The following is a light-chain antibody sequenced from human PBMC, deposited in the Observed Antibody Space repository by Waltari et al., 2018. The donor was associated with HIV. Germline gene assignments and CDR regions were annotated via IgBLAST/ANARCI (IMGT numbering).Light chain of an antibody. V-gene: IGLV2-14*03. CDR3: SSFSLTSTLV. J-gene: IGLJ1*01. Sequence: QSALTQPASVSGSPGQSITISCTGTRRDIGDYNFVAWYQQPPDSAPKLIIYDVSDRPSGVSIRFSGSKSGNTASLTISGLQAEDEADYYCSSFSLTSTLVFGTGTKVTVL. CDR1: RRDIGDYNF. CDR2: DVS.